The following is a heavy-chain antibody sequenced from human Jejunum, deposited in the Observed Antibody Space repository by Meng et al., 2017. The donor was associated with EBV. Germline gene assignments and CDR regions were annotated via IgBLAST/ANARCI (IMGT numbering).Heavy chain of an antibody. CDR3: AREATVTPPYFGY. CDR1: GFTFGDYY. J-gene: IGHJ4*02. Sequence: QVQLVESGGXLVKPGGSLRLSCAASGFTFGDYYMNWIRQAPGKGLEWVSYISSSGNTIYYADSVKGRFTISRDNAKNSLYLQMNSLGAEDTAVYYCAREATVTPPYFGYWGQGTLVNVSS. D-gene: IGHD4-17*01. CDR2: ISSSGNTI. V-gene: IGHV3-11*01.